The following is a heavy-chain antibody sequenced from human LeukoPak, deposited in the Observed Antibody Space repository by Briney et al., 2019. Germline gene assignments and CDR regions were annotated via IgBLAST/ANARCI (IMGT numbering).Heavy chain of an antibody. D-gene: IGHD6-13*01. CDR3: ARAGGSSWYYYYYYGMDV. V-gene: IGHV4-34*01. Sequence: SETLSLTCAVYGGSFSGYYWSWISQPPGKGLEWIGEINHSGSTNYNPSLKSRVTISVDTSKNQFSLKLSSVTAADTAVYYCARAGGSSWYYYYYYGMDVWGQGTTVTVSS. J-gene: IGHJ6*02. CDR2: INHSGST. CDR1: GGSFSGYY.